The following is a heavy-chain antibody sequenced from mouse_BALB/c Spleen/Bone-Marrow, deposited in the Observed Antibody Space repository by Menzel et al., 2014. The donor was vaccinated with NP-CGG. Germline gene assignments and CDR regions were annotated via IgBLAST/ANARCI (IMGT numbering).Heavy chain of an antibody. D-gene: IGHD2-4*01. CDR2: IYPGNSDT. Sequence: VQLQQSGTVLARPGASVKMSCKASGYTFTSYWMHWVKQWPGQGLEWIGTIYPGNSDTSYNQKFKGKAKLTAVTSTSTAYMELSSLTNEDSAVYYCTRVITTGSAWFAYWGQGTLVTVS. CDR1: GYTFTSYW. V-gene: IGHV1-5*01. CDR3: TRVITTGSAWFAY. J-gene: IGHJ3*01.